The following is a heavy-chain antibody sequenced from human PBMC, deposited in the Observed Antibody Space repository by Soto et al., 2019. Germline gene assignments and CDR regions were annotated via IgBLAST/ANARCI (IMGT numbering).Heavy chain of an antibody. CDR1: GFTFSSYG. Sequence: QVQLVESGGGVVQPGRSLRLSCAASGFTFSSYGIHWVRQAPGKGLEWVAFISYDGGNKYYADSVKGRFTISRDNSKNTLFRQMNSLRAEDTAVYYCAKVIITFGGSSYGLDVWGQGTTVTVSS. J-gene: IGHJ6*02. V-gene: IGHV3-30*18. D-gene: IGHD3-16*01. CDR2: ISYDGGNK. CDR3: AKVIITFGGSSYGLDV.